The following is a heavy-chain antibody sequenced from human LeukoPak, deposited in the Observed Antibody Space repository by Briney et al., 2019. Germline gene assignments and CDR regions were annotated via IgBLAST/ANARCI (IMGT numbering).Heavy chain of an antibody. CDR1: GGSISSYY. D-gene: IGHD6-19*01. J-gene: IGHJ4*02. CDR2: IYYSGST. CDR3: ARAVAGTSPLNY. V-gene: IGHV4-59*01. Sequence: SETLSLTCVVYGGSISSYYWSWIRQPPGKGLEWIGYIYYSGSTNYNPSLKSRVTISVDTSKNQFSLKLSSVTAADTAVYYCARAVAGTSPLNYWGQGTLVTVSS.